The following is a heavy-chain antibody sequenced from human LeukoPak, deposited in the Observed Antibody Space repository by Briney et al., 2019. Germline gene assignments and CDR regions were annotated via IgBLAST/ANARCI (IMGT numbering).Heavy chain of an antibody. CDR3: VRDPWGIGPAFDY. CDR1: GITFANYA. D-gene: IGHD1-26*01. J-gene: IGHJ4*02. Sequence: GGSLRLSCAASGITFANYAMGWVRQAPGKGLEWVSSISSNGATTLYADSVKGRFTISRDTSKNTLYLQMSNLRDDDTAVYHCVRDPWGIGPAFDYWGQGTLVTVSS. CDR2: ISSNGATT. V-gene: IGHV3-23*01.